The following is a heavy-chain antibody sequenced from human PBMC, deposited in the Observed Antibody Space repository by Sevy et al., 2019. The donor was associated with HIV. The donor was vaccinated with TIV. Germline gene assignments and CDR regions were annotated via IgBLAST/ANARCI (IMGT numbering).Heavy chain of an antibody. CDR1: GASITTYY. CDR3: ATDTGKNY. CDR2: MHSGGNT. D-gene: IGHD2-8*02. V-gene: IGHV4-4*07. J-gene: IGHJ4*02. Sequence: SETLSLTCTVSGASITTYYWSWFRQPAGKGLEWIGRMHSGGNTNYNPSLQGRVTMSLDTSKNQFSLTLDFVTAADAAVHYCATDTGKNYWGQGILVTVSS.